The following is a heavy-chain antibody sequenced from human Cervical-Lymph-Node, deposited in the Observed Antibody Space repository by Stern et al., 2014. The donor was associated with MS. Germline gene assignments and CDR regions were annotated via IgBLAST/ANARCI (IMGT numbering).Heavy chain of an antibody. CDR2: LIPIFGPA. CDR3: ARDAYGGNSYWFDP. V-gene: IGHV1-69*01. J-gene: IGHJ5*02. D-gene: IGHD4-23*01. CDR1: GGTFSSYA. Sequence: VHLVESGAEVKKPGSSVKVFCKASGGTFSSYAISWVRQAPGQGLEWMGGLIPIFGPANYAQKFQGRVPITADESTSTAYMELSSLRSEDTAVYYCARDAYGGNSYWFDPWGQGTLVTVSS.